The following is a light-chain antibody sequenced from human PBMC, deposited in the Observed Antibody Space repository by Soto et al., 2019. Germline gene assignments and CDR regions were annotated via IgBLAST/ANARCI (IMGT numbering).Light chain of an antibody. V-gene: IGLV2-14*03. J-gene: IGLJ1*01. CDR3: SSFTGSNYV. CDR2: DVS. CDR1: ISDVGGYNF. Sequence: QSVLTQPASLSGSPGQSITISCTGTISDVGGYNFVSWYQQYPGKAPKLMICDVSNRPSGVSNRFSGSKSGNTASLTISGLQAEDEADYYCSSFTGSNYVFGTGTKVT.